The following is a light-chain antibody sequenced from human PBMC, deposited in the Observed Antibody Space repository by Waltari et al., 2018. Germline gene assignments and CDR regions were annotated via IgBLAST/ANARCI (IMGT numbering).Light chain of an antibody. CDR1: QSLVYSNGNTY. CDR3: MQATHLRT. V-gene: IGKV2-24*01. CDR2: EVS. Sequence: IVLTQTPLSSPVTLGQPASIYCRSSQSLVYSNGNTYLSWLHQRPGQPPRLLIYEVSKRFSGVPDRFRGSGAGTDFTLEISRMEPEDVGVYYCMQATHLRTFGQGTKLEIK. J-gene: IGKJ2*01.